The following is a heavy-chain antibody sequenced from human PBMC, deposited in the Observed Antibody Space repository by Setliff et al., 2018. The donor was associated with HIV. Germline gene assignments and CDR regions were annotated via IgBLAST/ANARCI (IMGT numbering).Heavy chain of an antibody. CDR2: VYSSGST. Sequence: SETLSLTCTVSGGSIGIRSYFWGWIRQPPGKGLEWIGSVYSSGSTYYNPSLKSRVTVSVDTSKDQFSLRLSSVTAADTAVYYCARHSPNVGVRGDAFDIWGQGTVVTVSS. V-gene: IGHV4-39*01. CDR3: ARHSPNVGVRGDAFDI. CDR1: GGSIGIRSYF. J-gene: IGHJ3*02. D-gene: IGHD2-8*01.